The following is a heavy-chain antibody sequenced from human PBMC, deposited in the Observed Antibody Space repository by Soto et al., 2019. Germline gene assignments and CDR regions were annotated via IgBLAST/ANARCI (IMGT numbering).Heavy chain of an antibody. D-gene: IGHD3-10*01. J-gene: IGHJ4*02. V-gene: IGHV2-5*02. CDR3: AHGLLWFGELFSYYFAY. CDR1: GFSLSTSGVG. Sequence: QITLKESGPTLVKPTQTLTLTCTFSGFSLSTSGVGVGWIRQPPGKALEWLALIYWDDDKRYSPSLKSRLTITKDTSKNQVVLTMTNMDPVDTATYYCAHGLLWFGELFSYYFAYWGQGTLVTVSS. CDR2: IYWDDDK.